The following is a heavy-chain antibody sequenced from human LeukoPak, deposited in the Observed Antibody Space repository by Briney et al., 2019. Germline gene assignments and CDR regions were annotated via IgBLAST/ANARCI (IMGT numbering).Heavy chain of an antibody. CDR1: GDSVSSKNGA. V-gene: IGHV6-1*01. Sequence: SQTLSLTCAISGDSVSSKNGAWNWIRQSPSRGLEWLGRTYYRSKWYDKYADSVKGRITISPDTSKNQFSLHVYSVTPEDTAVHYCARDLGTSGWYTFDFWGQGTLLTVSS. CDR3: ARDLGTSGWYTFDF. J-gene: IGHJ5*01. CDR2: TYYRSKWYD. D-gene: IGHD6-19*01.